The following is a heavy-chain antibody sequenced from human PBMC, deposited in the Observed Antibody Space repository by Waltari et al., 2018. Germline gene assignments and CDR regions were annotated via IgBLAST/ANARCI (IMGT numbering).Heavy chain of an antibody. Sequence: EVQLLESGGDLEQPGGSLRISCVGSGFNFSNYAMNWVRQSPGKGLEGVPTMSVPCDYTYYADSGKGRFNISRDNSKNTVFLHMNNLRVEDTAIYFCAKDQAEWLVLDGYFDSWGQGTPVTVTS. J-gene: IGHJ4*02. CDR2: MSVPCDYT. D-gene: IGHD6-19*01. V-gene: IGHV3-23*01. CDR1: GFNFSNYA. CDR3: AKDQAEWLVLDGYFDS.